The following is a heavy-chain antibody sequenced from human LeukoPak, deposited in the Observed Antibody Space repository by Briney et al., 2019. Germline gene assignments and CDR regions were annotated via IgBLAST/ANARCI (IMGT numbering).Heavy chain of an antibody. CDR1: ACSISSYY. V-gene: IGHV4-59*01. Sequence: SETLSLTCTVSACSISSYYWGWIRQPPGKGLEWIGYIYYSGSTNYNPSLKSRVTISVDTSKNQFSLKLSSVTAADTAVYYCARTAYCGGDCYEYFQHWGQGTLVTVSS. CDR2: IYYSGST. CDR3: ARTAYCGGDCYEYFQH. J-gene: IGHJ1*01. D-gene: IGHD2-21*02.